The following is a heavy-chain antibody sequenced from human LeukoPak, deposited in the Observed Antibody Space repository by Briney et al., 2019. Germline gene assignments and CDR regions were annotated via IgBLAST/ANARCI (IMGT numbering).Heavy chain of an antibody. J-gene: IGHJ5*02. D-gene: IGHD3-10*01. CDR3: AKEAYYGSGSYYTWFDP. Sequence: GGSLRLSCAASGFTFSSYGMHWVRQAPGKGLEWVAVISYDGSNKYYADSVKGRFTISRDNSKNTLYLQMNSLRAEDTAVYYCAKEAYYGSGSYYTWFDPWGQGTLVTVSS. V-gene: IGHV3-30*18. CDR2: ISYDGSNK. CDR1: GFTFSSYG.